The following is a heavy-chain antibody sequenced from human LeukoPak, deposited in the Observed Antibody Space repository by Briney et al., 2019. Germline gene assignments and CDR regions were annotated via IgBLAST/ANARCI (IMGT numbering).Heavy chain of an antibody. J-gene: IGHJ4*02. CDR3: ARSVTTRYYFDY. D-gene: IGHD4-17*01. Sequence: GGSLRLSCAASGFTVSSNYMSWVRQAPGKGLEWVSVIYSGGSTYYADSVKGRFTIPRDNSKNTLYLQMNSLRAEDTAVYYCARSVTTRYYFDYWGQGTLVTVSS. CDR1: GFTVSSNY. CDR2: IYSGGST. V-gene: IGHV3-66*01.